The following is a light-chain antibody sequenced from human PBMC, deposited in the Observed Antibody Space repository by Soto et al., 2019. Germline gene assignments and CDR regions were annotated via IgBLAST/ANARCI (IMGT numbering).Light chain of an antibody. V-gene: IGKV3-15*01. CDR3: QQYNNWPPWT. CDR1: QSVSIN. CDR2: GAS. Sequence: EVVMTQSPATLSVSPGERATLSCRASQSVSINLAWYQQKPGRAPRLLIHGASTRAIGIPARFSGSGSGTEFTLTISSLQSEDFAVYYCQQYNNWPPWTFGQGTKVDIK. J-gene: IGKJ1*01.